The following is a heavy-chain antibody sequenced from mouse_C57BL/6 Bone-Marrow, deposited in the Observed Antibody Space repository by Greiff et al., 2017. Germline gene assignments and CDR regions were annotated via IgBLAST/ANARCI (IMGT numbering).Heavy chain of an antibody. V-gene: IGHV5-9*01. CDR3: SRQVTTVLATKYFDV. CDR1: GFTFSSYT. J-gene: IGHJ1*03. CDR2: ISGGGGNT. D-gene: IGHD1-1*01. Sequence: EVKLVESGGGLVKPGGSLKLSCAASGFTFSSYTMSWVRQTPEKRRQWVAAISGGGGNTYYPDSVKGRFTISRDNYKNILYLQMSSLRSEDTALYYCSRQVTTVLATKYFDVWGTGTTVTVSS.